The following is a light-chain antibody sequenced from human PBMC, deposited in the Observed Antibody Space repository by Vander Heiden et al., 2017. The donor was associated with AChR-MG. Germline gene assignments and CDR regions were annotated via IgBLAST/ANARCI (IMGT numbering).Light chain of an antibody. Sequence: QSALTQPASVSGSPGQSITISCTGTSGDLGSYNYVSWYQQHPGKAPRLIIFDINNRPSGVSDRFSGSKSGNTASLTISGLQAEDEADFHCCSYTKMSTLVFGTGTRVTVL. CDR1: SGDLGSYNY. CDR2: DIN. V-gene: IGLV2-14*03. CDR3: CSYTKMSTLV. J-gene: IGLJ1*01.